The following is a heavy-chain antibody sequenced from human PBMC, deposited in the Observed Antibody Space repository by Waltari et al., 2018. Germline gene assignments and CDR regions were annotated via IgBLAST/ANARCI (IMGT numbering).Heavy chain of an antibody. CDR2: ISGSCRSCI. V-gene: IGHV3-21*01. CDR1: GFRFRSFA. D-gene: IGHD6-19*01. Sequence: DVQLVESGGGLVKPGGSLGLSCAASGFRFRSFALNWVRQAPGGGLEWVASISGSCRSCIFYTDSVKGRFTISRDNAKNSLFLQMNSLRAEDTAVYYCTRDLYGSGGDYFDPWGQGTLVTVSS. CDR3: TRDLYGSGGDYFDP. J-gene: IGHJ4*02.